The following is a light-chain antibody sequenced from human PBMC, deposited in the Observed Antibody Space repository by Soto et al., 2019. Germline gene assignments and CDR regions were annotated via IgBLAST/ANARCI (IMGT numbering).Light chain of an antibody. Sequence: QSALTQPASVSGSPGQSITISCTGTSSDVGSHNPVSWYQQHPGKAPKLMIYEGSKRPSGVSNRFSGTKSGNTASLTISGLQAEDEADYYGCSYAGSSLYVFGTGTKLTVL. V-gene: IGLV2-23*01. J-gene: IGLJ1*01. CDR3: CSYAGSSLYV. CDR2: EGS. CDR1: SSDVGSHNP.